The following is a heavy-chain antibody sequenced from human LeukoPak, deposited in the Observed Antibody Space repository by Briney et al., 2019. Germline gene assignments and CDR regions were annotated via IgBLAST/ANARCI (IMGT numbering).Heavy chain of an antibody. D-gene: IGHD3-22*01. V-gene: IGHV4-34*01. CDR3: ATLLLHDAFDI. Sequence: SETLSLTCAVYGGSFSGYYWSWIRQPPGKGLEWIGEINHSGSTNYNPSLKSRVTISVDTSKNQFSLKLSSVTAADTAVYYCATLLLHDAFDIWGQRTMVTVSS. CDR1: GGSFSGYY. CDR2: INHSGST. J-gene: IGHJ3*02.